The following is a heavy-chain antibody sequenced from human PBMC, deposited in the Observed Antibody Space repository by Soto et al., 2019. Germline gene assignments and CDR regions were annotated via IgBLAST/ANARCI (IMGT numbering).Heavy chain of an antibody. D-gene: IGHD3-16*02. J-gene: IGHJ4*02. CDR1: GGSFSGYY. CDR3: ARAALSVYDYVWGSYRRKGEYFDY. CDR2: INHSGST. V-gene: IGHV4-34*01. Sequence: SETLSLTCAAYGGSFSGYYWSWIRQPPGKGLEWIGEINHSGSTNYNPSLKSRVTISVDTSKNQFSLKLSSVTAADTAVYYCARAALSVYDYVWGSYRRKGEYFDYWGQGTLVTVS.